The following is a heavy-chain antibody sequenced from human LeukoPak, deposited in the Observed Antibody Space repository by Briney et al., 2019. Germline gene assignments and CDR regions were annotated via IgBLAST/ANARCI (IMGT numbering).Heavy chain of an antibody. CDR3: AMRGRIYNYYEFS. D-gene: IGHD3-3*01. J-gene: IGHJ5*02. CDR1: GGSISSCTYY. Sequence: SETLSLTCAVSGGSISSCTYYWGWIRQPPGKDLEGIGSVHDSGSTYYHPSLKSRVTIYVDTSKNQLSLNLSSVTAADTAIYDCAMRGRIYNYYEFSWGQGTLVTVSS. V-gene: IGHV4-39*01. CDR2: VHDSGST.